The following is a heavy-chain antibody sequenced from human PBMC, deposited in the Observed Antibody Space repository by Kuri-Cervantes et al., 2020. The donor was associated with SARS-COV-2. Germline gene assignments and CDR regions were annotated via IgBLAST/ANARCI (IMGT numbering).Heavy chain of an antibody. Sequence: GESLKISCAASGFTFSSYAMSWVRQAPGKGLEWVAVISYDGSNKYYADSVKGRFTISRDNSKNTLYLQMNSLRAEDTAVYYCAKAGHRYCSSTSCYPPEYYMDVWGKGTTVTVSS. CDR2: ISYDGSNK. D-gene: IGHD2-2*01. V-gene: IGHV3-30*18. CDR3: AKAGHRYCSSTSCYPPEYYMDV. CDR1: GFTFSSYA. J-gene: IGHJ6*03.